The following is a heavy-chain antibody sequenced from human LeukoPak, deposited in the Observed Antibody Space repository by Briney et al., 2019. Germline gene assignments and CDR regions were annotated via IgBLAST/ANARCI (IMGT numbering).Heavy chain of an antibody. D-gene: IGHD5/OR15-5a*01. CDR2: IYYSGNT. CDR3: ARTRGRVSKNDFDS. J-gene: IGHJ4*02. V-gene: IGHV4-39*07. CDR1: SASISSDDYF. Sequence: SETLSLTCTVASASISSDDYFWGWILQPPGKGLEWIATIYYSGNTYYNPSLSSRVAISAASSKNQFSLSLRSVTAADADVYFCARTRGRVSKNDFDSWGQGTLVTVSS.